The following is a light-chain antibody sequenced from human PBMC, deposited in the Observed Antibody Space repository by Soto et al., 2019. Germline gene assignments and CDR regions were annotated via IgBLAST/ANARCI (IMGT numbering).Light chain of an antibody. CDR2: DVS. CDR3: SSYTSSSTPGV. Sequence: QSALTQPASVSGSAGQSITISCTGTSSDVGGYNYVSWYQQHPGKAPKLMIYDVSNRPSGVSNRFSGSKSGNTASLTISGLQAEDEADYYCSSYTSSSTPGVFRTGTKLTVL. CDR1: SSDVGGYNY. V-gene: IGLV2-14*01. J-gene: IGLJ1*01.